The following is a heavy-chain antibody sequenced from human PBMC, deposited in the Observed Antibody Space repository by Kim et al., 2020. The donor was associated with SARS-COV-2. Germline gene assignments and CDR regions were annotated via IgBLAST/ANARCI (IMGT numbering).Heavy chain of an antibody. V-gene: IGHV4-30-2*01. D-gene: IGHD4-17*01. CDR3: ASHDYGGNVIFDY. J-gene: IGHJ4*02. Sequence: YNPSLKRRVTISVDRSKNQFSLKLSSVTAADTAVYYCASHDYGGNVIFDYWGQGTLVTVSS.